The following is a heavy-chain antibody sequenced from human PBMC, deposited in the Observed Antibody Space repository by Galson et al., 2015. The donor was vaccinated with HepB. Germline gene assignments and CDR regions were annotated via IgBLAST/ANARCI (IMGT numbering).Heavy chain of an antibody. CDR3: ARVPDKTAPPEGMDYYYAMDV. CDR1: GYTFINYY. Sequence: SVKVSCKASGYTFINYYIHWVRQAPGQGLEWMGFINPSDGRSTYAQKIQGRVTMTRDTSTSTVYMELSSLRSEDTAVYYCARVPDKTAPPEGMDYYYAMDVWGQGTTVTV. D-gene: IGHD5-18*01. V-gene: IGHV1-46*01. CDR2: INPSDGRS. J-gene: IGHJ6*02.